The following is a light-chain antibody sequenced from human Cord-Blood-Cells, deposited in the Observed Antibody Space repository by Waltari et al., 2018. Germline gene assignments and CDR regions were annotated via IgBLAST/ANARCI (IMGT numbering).Light chain of an antibody. Sequence: QSALTQPASVSGSPGQSITISCTGTSSDGGSYNLVSWYQQHPSKAPRHMICEGRKRPSGVPDRFSGSKSGTSASLAISGLRSEDEADYYCAAWDDSLSGYVFGTGTKVTVL. CDR2: EGR. J-gene: IGLJ1*01. CDR1: SSDGGSYNL. CDR3: AAWDDSLSGYV. V-gene: IGLV2-14*02.